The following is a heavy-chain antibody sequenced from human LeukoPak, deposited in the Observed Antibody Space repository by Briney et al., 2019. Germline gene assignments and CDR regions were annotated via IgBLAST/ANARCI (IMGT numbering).Heavy chain of an antibody. CDR1: GGSFSGYY. CDR2: INHSGST. V-gene: IGHV4-34*01. Sequence: KPSETLSLTCAVYGGSFSGYYWSWIRQPPGKGLEWIGEINHSGSTNYNPSLKSRVTISVDTSKNQLSLKLSSVTAADTAVYYCARAPSYSSGWYGGKFWFDPWGQGTLVTVSS. CDR3: ARAPSYSSGWYGGKFWFDP. J-gene: IGHJ5*02. D-gene: IGHD6-19*01.